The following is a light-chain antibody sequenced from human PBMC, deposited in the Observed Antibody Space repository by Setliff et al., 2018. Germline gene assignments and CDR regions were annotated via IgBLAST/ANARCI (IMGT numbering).Light chain of an antibody. CDR2: YDS. Sequence: SYELTQPPSVPVAPGKTARSTCGGNNIGGKSVNWYQQKPGQAPGLVIYYDSDRPSGIPERFFGSNSGNTATLTISRVEAGDEADYYCQVWDSGSEHYVFGTGTKVTVL. CDR3: QVWDSGSEHYV. V-gene: IGLV3-21*04. J-gene: IGLJ1*01. CDR1: NIGGKS.